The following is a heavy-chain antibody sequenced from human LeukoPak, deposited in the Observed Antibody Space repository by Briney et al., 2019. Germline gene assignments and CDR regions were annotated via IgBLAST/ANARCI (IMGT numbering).Heavy chain of an antibody. V-gene: IGHV3-20*04. CDR1: GFTFNDYG. Sequence: GGSLRLSCAASGFTFNDYGMSWVRQAPRKGLEWVSGINWNGGSTGYADSVKGRFTISRDNAKNSLYLQMNSLRAEDTALYYCASSPRPGIAVAVAWGQGTLVTVSS. J-gene: IGHJ4*02. CDR2: INWNGGST. CDR3: ASSPRPGIAVAVA. D-gene: IGHD6-19*01.